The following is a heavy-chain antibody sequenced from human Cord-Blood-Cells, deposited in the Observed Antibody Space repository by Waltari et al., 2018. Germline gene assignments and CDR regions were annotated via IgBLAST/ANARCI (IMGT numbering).Heavy chain of an antibody. CDR1: GYTFTGYY. Sequence: QVQLVQSGAGVKKPGASVKVSCKASGYTFTGYYMHWVRQAPGQGLGWMGWINPNSGGTNYAQKCQGRVTMTRDTSISTAYMELSRLRSDDTAVYYCAVSNWGEDGYFDLWGRGTLVTVSS. D-gene: IGHD7-27*01. V-gene: IGHV1-2*02. CDR2: INPNSGGT. CDR3: AVSNWGEDGYFDL. J-gene: IGHJ2*01.